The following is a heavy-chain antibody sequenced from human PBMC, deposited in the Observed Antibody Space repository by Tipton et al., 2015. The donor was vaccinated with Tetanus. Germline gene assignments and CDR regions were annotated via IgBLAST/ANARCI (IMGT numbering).Heavy chain of an antibody. CDR3: ARTPGGYGGSYLDS. D-gene: IGHD1-1*01. Sequence: QSGAEVKEPGASLKVSCKTSGYPFTSYGVTWVRQAPGQGLEWMGWISGYNGNTHFAQKFQDRVTLTTDTATSAAYMEFMSLDSDDTAVYYCARTPGGYGGSYLDSWGQGTLVTVSS. CDR1: GYPFTSYG. V-gene: IGHV1-18*01. CDR2: ISGYNGNT. J-gene: IGHJ4*02.